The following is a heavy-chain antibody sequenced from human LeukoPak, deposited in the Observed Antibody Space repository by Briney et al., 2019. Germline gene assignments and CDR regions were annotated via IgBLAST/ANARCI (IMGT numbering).Heavy chain of an antibody. D-gene: IGHD6-6*01. CDR1: GFTFSSYA. Sequence: HPGGSLRLSCAASGFTFSSYAMSWVRQAPGKGLEWVSAISGSGGSTYYADSVKGRFTISRDNSKNTLYLQMNSLRAEDTAVYYCAKDKSLEYSGPNDAFDIWGQGTMVTVSS. J-gene: IGHJ3*02. CDR2: ISGSGGST. CDR3: AKDKSLEYSGPNDAFDI. V-gene: IGHV3-23*01.